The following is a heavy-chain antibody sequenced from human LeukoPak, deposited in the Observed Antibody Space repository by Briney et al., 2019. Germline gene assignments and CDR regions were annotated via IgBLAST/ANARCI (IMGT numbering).Heavy chain of an antibody. D-gene: IGHD1-26*01. CDR3: ARVGSYSPWVDYYYMDV. CDR1: GFTFSSNS. CDR2: ISSRSSTI. Sequence: GGSLRLSCAASGFTFSSNSMNWVRQAPGKGLEWVSYISSRSSTIYYADSVKGRFITSRDNAKNSVYLQMNRLRGEDTAVYYCARVGSYSPWVDYYYMDVWGKGTTVTVSS. J-gene: IGHJ6*03. V-gene: IGHV3-48*01.